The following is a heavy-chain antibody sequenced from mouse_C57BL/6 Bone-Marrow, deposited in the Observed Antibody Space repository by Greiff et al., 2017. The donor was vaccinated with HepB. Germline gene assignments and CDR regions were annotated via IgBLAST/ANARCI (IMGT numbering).Heavy chain of an antibody. V-gene: IGHV1-59*01. CDR3: ARITTVVRWYFDV. Sequence: QVQLQQPGAELVRPGTSVKLSCKASGYTFTSYWMHWVKQRPGQGLEWIGEIDPSDSYTNYNQKFKGKSTLTVDKSSSTAYMQLSSLTSEDSAVYYCARITTVVRWYFDVWGTGTTVTVSS. CDR2: IDPSDSYT. CDR1: GYTFTSYW. D-gene: IGHD1-1*01. J-gene: IGHJ1*03.